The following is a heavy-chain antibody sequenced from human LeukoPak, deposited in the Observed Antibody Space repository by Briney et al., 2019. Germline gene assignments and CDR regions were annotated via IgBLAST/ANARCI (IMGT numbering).Heavy chain of an antibody. CDR3: TRQTDTSFAP. CDR1: GYRFTTYG. J-gene: IGHJ5*02. CDR2: ILPRDSDT. V-gene: IGHV5-51*01. Sequence: GESLKISCKASGYRFTTYGITWMGQMPGKGLEWMGIILPRDSDTRYNPSFQGQFTISADKSNNTAYLQWSSLKASDPAMYFCTRQTDTSFAPWGQGTLVTASS. D-gene: IGHD1-14*01.